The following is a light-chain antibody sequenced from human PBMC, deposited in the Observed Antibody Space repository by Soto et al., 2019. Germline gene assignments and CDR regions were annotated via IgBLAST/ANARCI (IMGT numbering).Light chain of an antibody. CDR2: DVT. Sequence: QSALTQPASVSGSPGQSITVSCTGTSSDVGGYNYVSWYQQHPGKAPRLMIYDVTNRPSGVSNRFSGSKSGNTASLTISGLQAEDEADYYCSSYRRGSTYVFGPVTKLTVL. V-gene: IGLV2-14*01. CDR3: SSYRRGSTYV. CDR1: SSDVGGYNY. J-gene: IGLJ1*01.